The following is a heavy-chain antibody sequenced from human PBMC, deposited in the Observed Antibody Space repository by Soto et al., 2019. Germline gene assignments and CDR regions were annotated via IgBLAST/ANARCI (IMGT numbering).Heavy chain of an antibody. CDR3: AKLRGDYTVFDY. CDR1: GLTFSNHY. J-gene: IGHJ4*02. V-gene: IGHV3-11*01. D-gene: IGHD4-17*01. CDR2: ISDSGTTT. Sequence: GGSLRLSCAASGLTFSNHYMTWIRQAPGKGLEWVSKISDSGTTTYYADSVKGRFTISRDNAEKSLHLQMNSLRAEDTAVYYCAKLRGDYTVFDYWGQGARVTVSS.